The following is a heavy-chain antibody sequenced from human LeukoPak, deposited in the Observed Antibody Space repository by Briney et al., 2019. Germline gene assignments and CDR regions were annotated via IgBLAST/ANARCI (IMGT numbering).Heavy chain of an antibody. J-gene: IGHJ6*03. D-gene: IGHD1-7*01. CDR1: GGTFSNYA. CDR2: IIPFIDTA. CDR3: GRTRFSNIGVELRDYYYYYMDV. Sequence: ASVKVSCKASGGTFSNYAISWVRQAPGRGLEWMGGIIPFIDTANYAQKLQGRVTITADESTSTAYMELSSLRSEDTAVYYCGRTRFSNIGVELRDYYYYYMDVWGKGTTVTVSS. V-gene: IGHV1-69*13.